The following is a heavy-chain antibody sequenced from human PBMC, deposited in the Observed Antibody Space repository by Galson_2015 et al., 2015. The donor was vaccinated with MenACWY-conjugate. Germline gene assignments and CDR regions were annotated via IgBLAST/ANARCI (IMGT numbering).Heavy chain of an antibody. CDR1: GLTFSRYW. Sequence: SLRLPCAASGLTFSRYWMHWVRQSPGKGLAWVSRIDSDGSAADYADSVKGRFTISRDNAKNTLYLQMNSLRAEDTAVYYCATYCSSPSCYANGAYWGQGTLVTVSS. D-gene: IGHD2-2*01. CDR3: ATYCSSPSCYANGAY. V-gene: IGHV3-74*01. CDR2: IDSDGSAA. J-gene: IGHJ4*02.